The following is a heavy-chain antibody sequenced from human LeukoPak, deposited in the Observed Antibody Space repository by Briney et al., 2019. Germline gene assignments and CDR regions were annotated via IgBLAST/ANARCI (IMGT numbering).Heavy chain of an antibody. D-gene: IGHD3-22*01. J-gene: IGHJ6*03. Sequence: SETLSLTCTVSGGSISSYYWSWLRQPPGKGREWIGYIYYSGSTNYNSSLTSRVTISVDTSKNQFSLKLSSVTAADTAVYYCARVSNYYDSSGYYVSGYYMDVWGKGTTVTVSS. CDR3: ARVSNYYDSSGYYVSGYYMDV. CDR1: GGSISSYY. CDR2: IYYSGST. V-gene: IGHV4-59*01.